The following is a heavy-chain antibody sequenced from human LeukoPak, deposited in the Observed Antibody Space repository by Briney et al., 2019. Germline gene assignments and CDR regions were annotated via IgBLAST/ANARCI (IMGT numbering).Heavy chain of an antibody. D-gene: IGHD4-11*01. CDR2: INPNSGGT. CDR1: GYTFTGYY. V-gene: IGHV1-2*02. CDR3: ARGITTTQTTYYWYFDL. J-gene: IGHJ2*01. Sequence: GASVKVSCKASGYTFTGYYIHWVRQAPGQGLEWMGWINPNSGGTNYAQKFQGRVTMTRDTSISTAYMELSRLRSDDTAVYYCARGITTTQTTYYWYFDLWGRGTLVTVSS.